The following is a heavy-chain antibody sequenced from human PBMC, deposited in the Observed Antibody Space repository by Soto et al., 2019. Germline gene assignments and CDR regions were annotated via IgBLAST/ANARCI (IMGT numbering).Heavy chain of an antibody. V-gene: IGHV3-66*04. CDR2: IYSGGST. J-gene: IGHJ4*02. CDR1: GVTVSSNY. Sequence: EVPLVESGGGLVQPGGSLRLSCAASGVTVSSNYMSWVRQAPGKGLEWVSVIYSGGSTYYADSVKGRFTISRDNSTNTLYLQMNSLLAYDTAVDYCARHGYNYGGGYFDYWGQGTLVTVSS. CDR3: ARHGYNYGGGYFDY. D-gene: IGHD5-18*01.